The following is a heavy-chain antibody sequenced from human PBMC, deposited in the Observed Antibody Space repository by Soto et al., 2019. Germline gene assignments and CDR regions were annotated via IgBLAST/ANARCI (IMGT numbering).Heavy chain of an antibody. CDR1: GGTFRTNA. CDR2: IIPIFPTP. V-gene: IGHV1-69*05. Sequence: QVQLVQSGAEVKKPGSSVKISCKASGGTFRTNAFSWVRQAPGQGLEWMGGIIPIFPTPDYAQKFQGRVTITPDESTTTTHLEPRSLRSEDTAIYYCATDKGRIQLGGNYSYIMDVWGQGTTVTVSS. CDR3: ATDKGRIQLGGNYSYIMDV. J-gene: IGHJ6*02. D-gene: IGHD1-1*01.